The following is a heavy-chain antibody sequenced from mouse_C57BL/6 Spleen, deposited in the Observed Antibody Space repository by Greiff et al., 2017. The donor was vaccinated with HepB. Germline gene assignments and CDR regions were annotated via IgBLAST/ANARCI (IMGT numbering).Heavy chain of an antibody. CDR1: GYTFTSYW. CDR2: IDPSDSYT. Sequence: QVQLQQSGAELVMPGASVKLSCKASGYTFTSYWMHWVKQRPGQGLEWIGEIDPSDSYTNYNQKFKGKSTLTVDKSSSTAYMQLSSLTSEDSAVYYCARVAYYYGSSGWYFDVWGTGTTVTVSS. V-gene: IGHV1-69*01. CDR3: ARVAYYYGSSGWYFDV. D-gene: IGHD1-1*01. J-gene: IGHJ1*03.